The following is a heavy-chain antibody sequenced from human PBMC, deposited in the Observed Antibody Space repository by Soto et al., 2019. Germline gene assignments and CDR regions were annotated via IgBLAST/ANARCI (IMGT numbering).Heavy chain of an antibody. J-gene: IGHJ4*02. Sequence: QVQLVESGGGVVQPGRSLRLSCAASGFSFNSYGMHWVRQAPGKGLEWVVVISYDGINKYYADSVKGRFTISRDNSKNTLYLQINSLRGEDTAVYYCAKGRDGYNRIDYWGQGTLVTVSS. CDR2: ISYDGINK. CDR3: AKGRDGYNRIDY. V-gene: IGHV3-30*18. D-gene: IGHD5-12*01. CDR1: GFSFNSYG.